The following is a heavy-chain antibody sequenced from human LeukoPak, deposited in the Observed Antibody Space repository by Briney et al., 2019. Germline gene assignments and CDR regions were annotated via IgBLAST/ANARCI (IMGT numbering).Heavy chain of an antibody. J-gene: IGHJ4*02. Sequence: SETLSLTCAVSGGSISSSNWWSWVRQPPGKGLEWIGEIYHSGSTNYNPSLKSRVTISVDKSKNQFSLKLSSVTAADTAVYYCARVGHYYGSGSYLDYWGQGTLVTVSS. CDR1: GGSISSSNW. CDR3: ARVGHYYGSGSYLDY. CDR2: IYHSGST. V-gene: IGHV4-4*02. D-gene: IGHD3-10*01.